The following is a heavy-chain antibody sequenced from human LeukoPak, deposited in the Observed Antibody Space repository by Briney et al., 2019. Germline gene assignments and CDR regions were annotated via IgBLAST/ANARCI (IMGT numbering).Heavy chain of an antibody. CDR3: AREAIWPEGFDY. D-gene: IGHD1-14*01. CDR1: GYTFTSYY. CDR2: INPSGGST. Sequence: ASVKVSCKASGYTFTSYYMHWVRQAPGQGLDWMGIINPSGGSTSYAQKFQGRVTMTRDMSTSTVYMELSSLRSEDTAVYYCAREAIWPEGFDYWGQGTLVTVSS. V-gene: IGHV1-46*01. J-gene: IGHJ4*02.